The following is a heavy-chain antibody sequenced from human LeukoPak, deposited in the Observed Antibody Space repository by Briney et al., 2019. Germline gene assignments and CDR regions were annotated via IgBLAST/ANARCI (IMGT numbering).Heavy chain of an antibody. CDR2: IWYDGSDK. V-gene: IGHV3-33*01. CDR3: ARTNLFVDTAVNDAFDV. CDR1: GFTFNSYG. D-gene: IGHD5-18*01. J-gene: IGHJ3*01. Sequence: GGSLRLSCAASGFTFNSYGMHWVRQAPGKGLEWVAVIWYDGSDKYYADSVKGRFTISRDNSKSTLYLQMSSLRAEDTAVYYCARTNLFVDTAVNDAFDVWGQGTMVIVSS.